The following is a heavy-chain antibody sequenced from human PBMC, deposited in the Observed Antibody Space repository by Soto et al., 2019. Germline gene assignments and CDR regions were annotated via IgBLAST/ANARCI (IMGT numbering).Heavy chain of an antibody. CDR2: ISTSGNT. V-gene: IGHV4-4*07. D-gene: IGHD6-13*01. Sequence: PSETLSLTCIVSGGSLSRYYWTWIRQPAGKGLEWIGRISTSGNTNYNPSLKSRVTMSVDTSKNQFSLKLSSVAAADTAVYYCAAYSGTLGTFDIWGQGTKVTVSS. J-gene: IGHJ3*02. CDR3: AAYSGTLGTFDI. CDR1: GGSLSRYY.